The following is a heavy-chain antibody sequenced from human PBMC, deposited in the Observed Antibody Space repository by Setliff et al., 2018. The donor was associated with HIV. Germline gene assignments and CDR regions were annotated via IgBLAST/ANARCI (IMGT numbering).Heavy chain of an antibody. CDR2: INPSGGGT. CDR1: GYTFTSYY. V-gene: IGHV1-46*01. Sequence: ASVKVSCKASGYTFTSYYMHWVRQAPGQGLEWMGIINPSGGGTSYAQKFQDRVSITRDTSANIVYMDLTSLRSEDTAIYYCARQRGSGTFYYYSYYMDVWGKGTAVTVSS. CDR3: ARQRGSGTFYYYSYYMDV. J-gene: IGHJ6*03. D-gene: IGHD1-26*01.